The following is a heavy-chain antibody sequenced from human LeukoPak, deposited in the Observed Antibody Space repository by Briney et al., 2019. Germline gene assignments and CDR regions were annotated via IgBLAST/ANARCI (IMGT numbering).Heavy chain of an antibody. CDR3: TRDQDIVVVPAATGY. V-gene: IGHV1-2*02. CDR1: GYTFTGYY. D-gene: IGHD2-2*01. CDR2: INPNSGGT. Sequence: ASVKVSCKASGYTFTGYYMHWVRQAPGQGLEWMGWINPNSGGTNYAQKFQGRVTMTRDTSISTAYMELSRLRSDDTAVYYCTRDQDIVVVPAATGYWGQGTLVTVSS. J-gene: IGHJ4*02.